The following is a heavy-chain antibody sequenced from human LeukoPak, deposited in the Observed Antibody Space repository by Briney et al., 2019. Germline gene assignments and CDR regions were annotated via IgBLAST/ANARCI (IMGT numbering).Heavy chain of an antibody. Sequence: PSETLSPTCVVYGGSFSRYFWSWIRQPPGKGLEWIGEIDDSGSTNYNPSLKSRGTISVDRSKSQISLRLTSVTAADTAVYYCASLHQVRGVTVFDYWGPGNLVTVSS. D-gene: IGHD3-10*01. J-gene: IGHJ4*02. V-gene: IGHV4-34*01. CDR1: GGSFSRYF. CDR2: IDDSGST. CDR3: ASLHQVRGVTVFDY.